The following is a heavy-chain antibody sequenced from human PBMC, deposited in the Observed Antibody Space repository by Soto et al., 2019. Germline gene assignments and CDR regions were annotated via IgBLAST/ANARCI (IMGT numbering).Heavy chain of an antibody. V-gene: IGHV3-21*01. D-gene: IGHD2-2*02. CDR1: GFTFSSYS. CDR2: ISSSSSYI. CDR3: ARFGYCSSTSCYKADYYYYYYYMDV. Sequence: GGSLRLSCAASGFTFSSYSMNWVRQAPGKGLEWVSSISSSSSYIYYADSVKGRFTISRDNAKNSLYLQMNSLRAEDTAVYYCARFGYCSSTSCYKADYYYYYYYMDVWGKGTTVTVSS. J-gene: IGHJ6*03.